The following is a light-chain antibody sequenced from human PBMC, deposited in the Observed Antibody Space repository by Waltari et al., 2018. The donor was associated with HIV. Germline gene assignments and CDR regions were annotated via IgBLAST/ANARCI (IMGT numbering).Light chain of an antibody. CDR3: QQYGTSSFS. V-gene: IGKV3-20*01. J-gene: IGKJ3*01. Sequence: EVVLTQSPGTLSLSPGETAILSCRASQKINNNNLACYQQKPGQAPRLVIYGATSRATGIPDRFSGSGSGTDFTLAISGLEPEDFAVYYCQQYGTSSFSFGPGAKLDL. CDR1: QKINNNN. CDR2: GAT.